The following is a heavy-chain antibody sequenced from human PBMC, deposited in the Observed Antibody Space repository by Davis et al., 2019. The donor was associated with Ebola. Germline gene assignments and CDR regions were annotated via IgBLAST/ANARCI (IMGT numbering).Heavy chain of an antibody. CDR1: GYMLPSYW. V-gene: IGHV5-51*01. CDR3: ARGTSLARNFDY. D-gene: IGHD3-16*02. Sequence: ESPITPCHGSGYMLPSYWIGRVRQMPGTGLEWKGFIYPDDSDTRYGPSFQGQVTISADESISTAYLQWSSLKASDTAMYYCARGTSLARNFDYWGQGTLVTVSS. J-gene: IGHJ4*02. CDR2: IYPDDSDT.